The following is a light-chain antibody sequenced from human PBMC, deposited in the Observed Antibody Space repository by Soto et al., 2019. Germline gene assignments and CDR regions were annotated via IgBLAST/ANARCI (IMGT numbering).Light chain of an antibody. Sequence: QLVLTQSSSASASLGSSVKLTCTLSSGHSSYIIAWHQQQPGKAPRYLMKLEGSGSYNKGSGVPDRFSGSSSGADRYLTISNLQSEDEADYFCKSYAGSNTYVFGSGTKLTVL. V-gene: IGLV4-60*03. J-gene: IGLJ1*01. CDR2: LEGSGSY. CDR1: SGHSSYI. CDR3: KSYAGSNTYV.